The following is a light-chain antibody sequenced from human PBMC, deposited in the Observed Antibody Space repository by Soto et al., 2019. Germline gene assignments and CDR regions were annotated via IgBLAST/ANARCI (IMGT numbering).Light chain of an antibody. CDR1: NIGSKS. V-gene: IGLV3-21*02. Sequence: SYELTQPPSVSVAPGQTARITCEGNNIGSKSVHWYQQKPGQAPVLVVYDDSDRPSGIPERFSGSNSGNTATLTISRAEAGDEADYYCQVWDSSSDHVVFGGGTKVTVL. CDR3: QVWDSSSDHVV. CDR2: DDS. J-gene: IGLJ2*01.